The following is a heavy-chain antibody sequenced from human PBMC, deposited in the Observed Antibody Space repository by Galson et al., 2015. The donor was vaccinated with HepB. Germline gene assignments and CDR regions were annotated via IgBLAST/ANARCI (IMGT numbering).Heavy chain of an antibody. D-gene: IGHD2/OR15-2a*01. CDR3: ARQSRAGFFLDYYYGLDV. CDR2: INPNSGGT. CDR1: GYSFTAYY. Sequence: SVKVSCKASGYSFTAYYLHWVRQAPGQGLEWMGRINPNSGGTNYAQKFQGRVTMTRDTSISTAYMEVRRLRSDDTVVYFCARQSRAGFFLDYYYGLDVWGQGATVTVCS. J-gene: IGHJ6*02. V-gene: IGHV1-2*05.